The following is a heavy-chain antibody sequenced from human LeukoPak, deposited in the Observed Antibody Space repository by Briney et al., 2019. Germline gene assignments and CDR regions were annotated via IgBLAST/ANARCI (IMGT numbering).Heavy chain of an antibody. J-gene: IGHJ5*02. V-gene: IGHV4-59*01. CDR1: GGSISSYY. CDR3: ARGGNYWPQWWFDP. Sequence: SETLSLTCSVSGGSISSYYWSWIRQPPGKGLEWIGYIYYTGSTSYNPSLKSRVTMSLDASKNQFSLELNSVTPADTAVYYCARGGNYWPQWWFDPWGRGTLVSVSS. D-gene: IGHD1-26*01. CDR2: IYYTGST.